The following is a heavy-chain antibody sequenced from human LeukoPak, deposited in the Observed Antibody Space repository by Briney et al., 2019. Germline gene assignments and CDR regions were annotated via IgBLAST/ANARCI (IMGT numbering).Heavy chain of an antibody. J-gene: IGHJ4*02. V-gene: IGHV4-31*03. D-gene: IGHD1-1*01. Sequence: SETLSLTCTVSGGSISRGGYYWSWVRQHPGEGLEWSGYIYSSGSTYYNPSLTSRVTISVDTSKHQFSLKLTSVTAADTAVYYCATQLERLRFDYWGQGTLVTVSS. CDR3: ATQLERLRFDY. CDR2: IYSSGST. CDR1: GGSISRGGYY.